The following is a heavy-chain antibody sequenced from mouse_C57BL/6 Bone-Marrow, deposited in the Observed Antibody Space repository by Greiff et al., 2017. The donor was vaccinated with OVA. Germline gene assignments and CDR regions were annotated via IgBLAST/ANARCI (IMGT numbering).Heavy chain of an antibody. CDR1: GFNFKDYY. D-gene: IGHD2-2*01. CDR2: IDPEDGDT. V-gene: IGHV14-2*01. Sequence: VQLQQSGAELVKPGASVKLSCTASGFNFKDYYMHWVKQRPEQGLEWIGRIDPEDGDTKYAPKFQGKATITADTSSNTAYLQLSSLTSEDTAVCYCASLLWLPYWYFDVWGTGTTVTVSS. CDR3: ASLLWLPYWYFDV. J-gene: IGHJ1*03.